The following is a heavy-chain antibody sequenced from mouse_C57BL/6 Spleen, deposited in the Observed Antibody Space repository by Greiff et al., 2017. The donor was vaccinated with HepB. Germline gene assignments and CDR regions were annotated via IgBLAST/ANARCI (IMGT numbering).Heavy chain of an antibody. J-gene: IGHJ3*01. V-gene: IGHV5-4*01. CDR2: ISDGGSYT. D-gene: IGHD2-5*01. Sequence: EVKLVESGGGLVKPGGSLKLSCAASGFTFSSYAMSWVRQTPEKRLEWVATISDGGSYTYYPDNVKGRFTISRDNAKNNLYLQMSHLKSEDTAMYYCARDLEPVYYSNYLAWFAYWGQGTLVTVSA. CDR3: ARDLEPVYYSNYLAWFAY. CDR1: GFTFSSYA.